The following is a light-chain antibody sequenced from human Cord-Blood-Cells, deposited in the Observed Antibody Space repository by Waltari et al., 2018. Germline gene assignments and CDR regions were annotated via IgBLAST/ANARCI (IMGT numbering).Light chain of an antibody. CDR3: QQYGSSPRIT. Sequence: ELVLTQTPRTLSLPPGERATLSRRASQSVSSSYLAWYQQKPGQAPRLLIYGASSRATGIPDRFSGSGSGTDFTLTISRLEPEDFAVYYCQQYGSSPRITFGQGTRLEIK. J-gene: IGKJ5*01. CDR2: GAS. CDR1: QSVSSSY. V-gene: IGKV3-20*01.